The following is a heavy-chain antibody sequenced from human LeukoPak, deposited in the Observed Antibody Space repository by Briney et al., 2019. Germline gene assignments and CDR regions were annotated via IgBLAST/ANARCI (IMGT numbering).Heavy chain of an antibody. CDR3: ARDVGYCSSTSCYTYNWFDP. Sequence: SETLSLTCTVSGGSISSGSYYWSWIRQPAGKGLEWIGRIYTSGSTNYNPSLKSRVTISVDTSKNQFSLKLSSVTAADTAVYYCARDVGYCSSTSCYTYNWFDPWGQGTLVTVSS. CDR2: IYTSGST. D-gene: IGHD2-2*02. CDR1: GGSISSGSYY. J-gene: IGHJ5*02. V-gene: IGHV4-61*02.